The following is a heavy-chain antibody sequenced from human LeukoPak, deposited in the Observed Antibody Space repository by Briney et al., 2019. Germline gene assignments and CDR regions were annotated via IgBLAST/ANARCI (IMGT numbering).Heavy chain of an antibody. J-gene: IGHJ3*02. CDR1: GFTFSSYA. Sequence: GGSRRLSCAASGFTFSSYAMSWVRQAPEKGMEWVSAISGSGGSTYYADSVKGRFTISRDNSKNTLYLQMNSLRAEDTAVYYCARDPSIVHIWGQGTMVTVSS. CDR3: ARDPSIVHI. D-gene: IGHD2-15*01. V-gene: IGHV3-23*01. CDR2: ISGSGGST.